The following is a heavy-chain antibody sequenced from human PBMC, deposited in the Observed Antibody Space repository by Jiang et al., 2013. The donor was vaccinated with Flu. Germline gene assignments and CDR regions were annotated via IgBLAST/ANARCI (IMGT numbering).Heavy chain of an antibody. CDR1: GFTFSSYA. D-gene: IGHD6-25*01. V-gene: IGHV3-23*01. J-gene: IGHJ1*01. Sequence: SGFTFSSYAMSWSARLQGRGWSGSQLLVVVVVAHTTQTPXRAGSPISRDNSKNTLYLQMNSLRAEDTAVYYCAPPAGHWGQGTLVTVSS. CDR2: LVVVVVA. CDR3: APPAGH.